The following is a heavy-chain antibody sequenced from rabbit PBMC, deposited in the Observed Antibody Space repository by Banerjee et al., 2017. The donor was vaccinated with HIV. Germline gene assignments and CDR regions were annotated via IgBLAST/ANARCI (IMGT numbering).Heavy chain of an antibody. Sequence: QSLEESGGDLVKPGASLTLTCTASGFAFSNNYYMCWVRQAPGKGLEWIACIDVGSSGSTYYASWAKGRFSISKSSSTTVTLQVPSLTAADTATYFCARNGAGSNYAFKLWGPGTLV. J-gene: IGHJ4*01. D-gene: IGHD8-1*01. CDR1: GFAFSNNYY. CDR3: ARNGAGSNYAFKL. V-gene: IGHV1S40*01. CDR2: IDVGSSGST.